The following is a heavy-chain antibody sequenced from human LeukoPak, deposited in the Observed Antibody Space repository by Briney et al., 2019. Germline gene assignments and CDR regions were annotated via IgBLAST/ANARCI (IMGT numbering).Heavy chain of an antibody. CDR3: ARVVSCSGGSCYSNWFDP. Sequence: ASVKVSCKASGGTFSSYAISWVRQAPGQGLEWMGRIIPILGIANYAQKFQGRITITADKSTSTAYMELSSLRSEDTAVYYCARVVSCSGGSCYSNWFDPWGQGTLVTVSS. D-gene: IGHD2-15*01. V-gene: IGHV1-69*04. CDR1: GGTFSSYA. J-gene: IGHJ5*02. CDR2: IIPILGIA.